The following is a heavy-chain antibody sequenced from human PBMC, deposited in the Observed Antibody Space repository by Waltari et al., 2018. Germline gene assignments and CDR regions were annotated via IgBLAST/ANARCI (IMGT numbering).Heavy chain of an antibody. J-gene: IGHJ6*03. CDR2: IRSSGRNI. V-gene: IGHV3-48*03. D-gene: IGHD6-19*01. CDR3: ARYPTSSGWSYYYYMDV. Sequence: EVQLVESGGGLVQPGGSLRLSCAASGFTFSSYEMNWVRQAPGKGLEWVSYIRSSGRNIKEADHVKGRFTISRDNAKNSLYLQMNSLRAEDTAVYYCARYPTSSGWSYYYYMDVWGKGTTVTVSS. CDR1: GFTFSSYE.